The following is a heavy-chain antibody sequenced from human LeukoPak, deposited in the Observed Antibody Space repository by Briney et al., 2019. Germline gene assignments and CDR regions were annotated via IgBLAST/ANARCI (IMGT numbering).Heavy chain of an antibody. J-gene: IGHJ4*02. V-gene: IGHV1-69*13. CDR1: GVTFSSYA. Sequence: SVKFSCKASGVTFSSYAISWVRQAPGQGLEWMGGIIPIFGTANYAQKFQGRVTITADESTSTAYMELSSLRSEDTAVYYCARWSRGYSYGYDYWGQGTLVTVSS. D-gene: IGHD5-18*01. CDR3: ARWSRGYSYGYDY. CDR2: IIPIFGTA.